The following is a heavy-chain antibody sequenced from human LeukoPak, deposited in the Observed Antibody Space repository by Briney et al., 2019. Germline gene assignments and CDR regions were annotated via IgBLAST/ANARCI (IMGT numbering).Heavy chain of an antibody. CDR1: GFTFSSYA. V-gene: IGHV3-30-3*01. D-gene: IGHD5-12*01. Sequence: GRSLRLSCAASGFTFSSYAMHWVRQAPGKGLEWVAVISYDGSNKYYADSVKGRFTISRDNSKNTLYLQMNRLRAEDTAVYYCARDSDIVATIDNYYYGLDVWGQGTTVTVS. CDR3: ARDSDIVATIDNYYYGLDV. J-gene: IGHJ6*02. CDR2: ISYDGSNK.